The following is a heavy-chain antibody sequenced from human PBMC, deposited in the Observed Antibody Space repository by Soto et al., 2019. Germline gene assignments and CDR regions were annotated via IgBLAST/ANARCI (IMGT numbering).Heavy chain of an antibody. V-gene: IGHV1-69*01. D-gene: IGHD3-16*02. Sequence: QVQLVQSGAEVKKPGSSVKVSCKASGGTFSSYAISWVRQAPGQGLEWMGGIIPIFGTANYAQKFQGRVTITADESTSTAYMELSSLRSEDTGVYYCAREAGGDYDYVWGSYRPTPNWFDPWGQGTLVTVSS. CDR1: GGTFSSYA. CDR3: AREAGGDYDYVWGSYRPTPNWFDP. J-gene: IGHJ5*02. CDR2: IIPIFGTA.